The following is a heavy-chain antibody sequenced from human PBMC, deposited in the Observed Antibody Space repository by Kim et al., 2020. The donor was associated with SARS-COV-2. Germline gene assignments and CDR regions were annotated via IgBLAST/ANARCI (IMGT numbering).Heavy chain of an antibody. D-gene: IGHD1-26*01. CDR1: GFTVSSNY. Sequence: GGSLRLSCAASGFTVSSNYMSWVRQAPGKGLEWVSVIYSGGSTYYADSVKGRFTISRDNSKNTLYLQMNSLRAEDTAVYYCAREWNGELRGGWFDPWGQGTLVTVSS. V-gene: IGHV3-66*01. CDR2: IYSGGST. J-gene: IGHJ5*02. CDR3: AREWNGELRGGWFDP.